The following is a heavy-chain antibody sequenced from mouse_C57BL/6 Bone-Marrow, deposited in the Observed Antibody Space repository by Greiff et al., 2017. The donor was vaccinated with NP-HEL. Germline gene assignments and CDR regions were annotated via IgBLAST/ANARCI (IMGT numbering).Heavy chain of an antibody. CDR1: GFSLTSYG. Sequence: VQLQQSGPGLVQPSQSLSITCTVSGFSLTSYGVHWVRQPPGKGLEWLGVIWSGGSTAYNAAFISRLGISKDNSKSQVFFKMNSLQADDTAIYYCAKSFYYYGSSYDYAMDYWGQGTSVTVSS. CDR2: IWSGGST. V-gene: IGHV2-4*01. D-gene: IGHD1-1*01. CDR3: AKSFYYYGSSYDYAMDY. J-gene: IGHJ4*01.